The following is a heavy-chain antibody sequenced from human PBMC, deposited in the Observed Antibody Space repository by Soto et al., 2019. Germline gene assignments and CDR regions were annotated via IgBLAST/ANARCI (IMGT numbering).Heavy chain of an antibody. V-gene: IGHV4-31*03. CDR3: ARETRESTGNWFDP. CDR1: GGSISSGGYY. J-gene: IGHJ5*02. Sequence: QVQLQESGPGLVKPSQTLSLTCTVSGGSISSGGYYWSWIRQHPGKGLEWIGYIYYSGGTYYNPSFKSRVTISVDTSKNQFSLRLSSVTAADTAVYYCARETRESTGNWFDPWGQGTLVTVSS. CDR2: IYYSGGT.